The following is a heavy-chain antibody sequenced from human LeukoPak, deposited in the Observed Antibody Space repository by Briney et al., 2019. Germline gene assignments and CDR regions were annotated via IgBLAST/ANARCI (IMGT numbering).Heavy chain of an antibody. D-gene: IGHD1-1*01. Sequence: GGSLRLSCAASGFPFTTYAMNWVRQAPGKGLEWVAFIRLDGSNEQYADSVTGRFIISRDNSKNRLYIQMNSLTSDDTAVYCCTRAYDSRYWGQGTLVTVSS. CDR3: TRAYDSRY. CDR2: IRLDGSNE. J-gene: IGHJ4*02. V-gene: IGHV3-30*02. CDR1: GFPFTTYA.